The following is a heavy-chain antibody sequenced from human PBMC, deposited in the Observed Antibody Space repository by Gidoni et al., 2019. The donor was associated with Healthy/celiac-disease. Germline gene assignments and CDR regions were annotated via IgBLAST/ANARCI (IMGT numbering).Heavy chain of an antibody. D-gene: IGHD6-13*01. Sequence: QVQLVESGGGLVKPGGSLRLSCAPSGFTFRDYYRSWIRQAPGKGLEWVSDISSSVSTIYYADSLKGRFTISRDNAKNSLYLQMNSLRAEDTAVYYCARDLAAAGKYYYYYGMDVWGQGTTVTVSS. CDR3: ARDLAAAGKYYYYYGMDV. V-gene: IGHV3-11*01. J-gene: IGHJ6*02. CDR2: ISSSVSTI. CDR1: GFTFRDYY.